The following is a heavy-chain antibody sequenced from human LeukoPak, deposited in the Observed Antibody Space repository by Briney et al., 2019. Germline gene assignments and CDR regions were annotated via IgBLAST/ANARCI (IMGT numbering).Heavy chain of an antibody. CDR2: INPSGGST. CDR1: GYTFTSYY. J-gene: IGHJ4*02. D-gene: IGHD3-16*01. V-gene: IGHV1-46*01. CDR3: ASPGEKDYYFDY. Sequence: SVKLSCTASGYTFTSYYMHWVRQAPGQGREWMRIINPSGGSTNYAQKFQGRVTMTRDTSTSTVYMELSSLSSEDTAVYYCASPGEKDYYFDYWGQGTLVTVSS.